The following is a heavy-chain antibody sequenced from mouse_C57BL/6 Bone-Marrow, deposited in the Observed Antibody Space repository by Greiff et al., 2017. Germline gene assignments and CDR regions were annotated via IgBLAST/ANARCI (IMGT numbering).Heavy chain of an antibody. CDR3: ARQDYDY. V-gene: IGHV1-69*01. Sequence: QVQLQQPGAELVMPGASVKLSCKASGYTFTSYWMHWVKQRPGQGLEWIGEIDPSDSYTNYNQQFKGKSTLTVDKSSSTAYMQLSSLTSEDSAVYYCARQDYDYWGQGTTLTVSS. D-gene: IGHD2-4*01. J-gene: IGHJ2*01. CDR1: GYTFTSYW. CDR2: IDPSDSYT.